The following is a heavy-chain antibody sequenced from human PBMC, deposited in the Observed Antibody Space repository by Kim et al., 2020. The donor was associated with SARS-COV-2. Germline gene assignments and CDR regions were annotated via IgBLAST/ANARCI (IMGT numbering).Heavy chain of an antibody. J-gene: IGHJ6*02. CDR1: GASVDSHSYS. CDR3: ARAALGGYALDV. Sequence: SETLSLTCIVSGASVDSHSYSWTWIRQPPGKRLEWIGYIHISRGTNYNPSLNSRVTMSLDTSRDQFSLMLTSVTAADSAVYFCARAALGGYALDVWGQGTTAIVSS. V-gene: IGHV4-61*01. D-gene: IGHD2-2*01. CDR2: IHISRGT.